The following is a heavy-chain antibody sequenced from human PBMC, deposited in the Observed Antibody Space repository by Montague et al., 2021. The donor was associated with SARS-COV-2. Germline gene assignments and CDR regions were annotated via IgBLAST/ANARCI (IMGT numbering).Heavy chain of an antibody. V-gene: IGHV4-39*01. D-gene: IGHD5-24*01. CDR1: GGSISSSSYY. CDR3: ARHLMGALPYYMDV. J-gene: IGHJ6*03. CDR2: IYYSGST. Sequence: SETLSLTCTVSGGSISSSSYYWGWIRQPPGKGLEWIGSIYYSGSTYYNPSLKSRVSISVDTSKNQFSLKLSSVTAADTAVYYCARHLMGALPYYMDVWGKGTPLTVSS.